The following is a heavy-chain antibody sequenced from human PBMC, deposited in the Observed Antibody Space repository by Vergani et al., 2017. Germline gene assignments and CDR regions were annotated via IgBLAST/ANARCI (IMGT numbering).Heavy chain of an antibody. V-gene: IGHV3-21*01. CDR1: GFTFSSYS. J-gene: IGHJ3*02. Sequence: EVQLVESGGGLVKPGGSLRLSCAASGFTFSSYSMNWVRQAPGKGLEWVSSISSSSSYIYYADSVKGRFTISRDNAKNSLYLQMNSLRAEDTAVYYCARGGIGDGYYVFAFDIWGQGTMVTVSS. CDR3: ARGGIGDGYYVFAFDI. D-gene: IGHD4-17*01. CDR2: ISSSSSYI.